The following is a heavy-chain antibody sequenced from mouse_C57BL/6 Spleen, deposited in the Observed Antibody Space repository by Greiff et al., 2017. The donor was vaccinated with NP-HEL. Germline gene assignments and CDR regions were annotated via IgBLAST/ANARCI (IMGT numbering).Heavy chain of an antibody. D-gene: IGHD1-1*01. CDR1: GYTFTSYW. CDR2: IDPSDSYT. Sequence: QVQLHQPGAELVKPGASVKLSCKASGYTFTSYWMQWVKQRPGQGLEWIGEIDPSDSYTNYNQKFKGKATLTVDTSSSTAYMQLSSLTSEDSAVYYCARRGVDYYKGYFDVWGTGTTVTVSS. V-gene: IGHV1-50*01. CDR3: ARRGVDYYKGYFDV. J-gene: IGHJ1*03.